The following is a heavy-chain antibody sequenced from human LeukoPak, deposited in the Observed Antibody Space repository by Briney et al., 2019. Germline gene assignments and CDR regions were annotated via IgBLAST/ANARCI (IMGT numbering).Heavy chain of an antibody. J-gene: IGHJ3*02. Sequence: GGSLRLSCAASGFTFSSYSMNWVRQAPGKGLEWVSSISSSSSYIYYADSVKGRFTISRDNAKNSLYLQMNSLRAEDTAVYYCARDHGIAVAEDALDIWGQGTMVTVSS. D-gene: IGHD6-19*01. CDR3: ARDHGIAVAEDALDI. CDR2: ISSSSSYI. CDR1: GFTFSSYS. V-gene: IGHV3-21*01.